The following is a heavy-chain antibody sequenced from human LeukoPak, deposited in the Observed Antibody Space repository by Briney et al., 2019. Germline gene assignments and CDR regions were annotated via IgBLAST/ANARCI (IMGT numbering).Heavy chain of an antibody. CDR2: ISAYNGDT. CDR1: GYTFTGYY. CDR3: ARDRNGITASPAFDF. D-gene: IGHD6-13*01. V-gene: IGHV1-18*04. Sequence: GASVKVSCRASGYTFTGYYMHWVRQAPGQGLEWMGWISAYNGDTNYAQKLQGRVTMTTDTSTRTAYLEVRSLRSDDTAVYYRARDRNGITASPAFDFWGQGTLVTVSS. J-gene: IGHJ4*02.